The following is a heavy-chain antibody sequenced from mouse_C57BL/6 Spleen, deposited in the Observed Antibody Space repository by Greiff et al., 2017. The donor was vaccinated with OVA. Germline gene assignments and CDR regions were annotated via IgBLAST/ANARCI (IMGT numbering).Heavy chain of an antibody. CDR3: ARYGDYPWFAY. V-gene: IGHV1-9*01. D-gene: IGHD2-13*01. CDR1: GYTFTGYW. Sequence: VQLQQSGAELMKPGASVKLSCKASGYTFTGYWIEWVKQRPGHGLEWIGEILPGSGSTNYNEKFKGKATFTTDKSSNTAYMQLSSLTTADSAFYYGARYGDYPWFAYWGQGTLVTVSA. J-gene: IGHJ3*01. CDR2: ILPGSGST.